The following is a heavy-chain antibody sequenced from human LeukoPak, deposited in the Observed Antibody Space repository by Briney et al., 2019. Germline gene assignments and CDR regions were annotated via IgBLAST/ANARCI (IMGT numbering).Heavy chain of an antibody. CDR2: ISGSGDIT. Sequence: GGSLRLSCAASGFTFRSYAMSWDRQAPGKGLEWVSAISGSGDITYYADSVKGRFTMSRDNFKNTLYLQMNSLRAEDTAVYYCARRDGYNYLGYWGQGTLVTVSS. CDR1: GFTFRSYA. V-gene: IGHV3-23*01. CDR3: ARRDGYNYLGY. D-gene: IGHD5-24*01. J-gene: IGHJ4*02.